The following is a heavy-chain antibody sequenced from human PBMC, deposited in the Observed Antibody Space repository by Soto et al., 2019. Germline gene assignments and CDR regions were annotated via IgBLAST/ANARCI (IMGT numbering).Heavy chain of an antibody. CDR2: IWYDGSNK. Sequence: GGSLRLSCAASGFTFSSYGMHWVRQAPGKGLEWVAVIWYDGSNKYYVDSVKGRFTISRDNSKTTLYLQMNSLRAEDTAVYYCARDPAAAPPVAYFQHWGQATLLAVS. CDR3: ARDPAAAPPVAYFQH. V-gene: IGHV3-33*01. J-gene: IGHJ1*01. D-gene: IGHD6-13*01. CDR1: GFTFSSYG.